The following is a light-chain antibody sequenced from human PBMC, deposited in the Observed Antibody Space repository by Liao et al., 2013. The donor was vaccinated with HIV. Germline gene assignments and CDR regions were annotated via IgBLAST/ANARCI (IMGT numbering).Light chain of an antibody. V-gene: IGLV3-1*01. J-gene: IGLJ2*01. Sequence: SYELTQPPSVSVSPGQTASITCSGDKLGDKYACWYQQKPGQAPVLVIYYDSDRPSGIPERFSGSNSGNTATLTISRVEAGDEADYCCQVWDSSSDHPHVVFGEGTKLTVL. CDR3: QVWDSSSDHPHVV. CDR1: KLGDKY. CDR2: YDS.